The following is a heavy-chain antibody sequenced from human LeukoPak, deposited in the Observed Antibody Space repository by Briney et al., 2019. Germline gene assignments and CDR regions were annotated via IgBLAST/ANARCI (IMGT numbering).Heavy chain of an antibody. CDR2: INHSGST. V-gene: IGHV4-34*01. J-gene: IGHJ5*02. D-gene: IGHD5-18*01. CDR1: GGSFSGYY. CDR3: ARGGYSYGSVTYDWFDP. Sequence: SETLSRTCAVYGGSFSGYYCNWIRQPPGKGLEWIGEINHSGSTNYNPSLKSRVTMSVDTSKNQFSLKLNSVTAADTAVYYCARGGYSYGSVTYDWFDPWGQGTLVTVSS.